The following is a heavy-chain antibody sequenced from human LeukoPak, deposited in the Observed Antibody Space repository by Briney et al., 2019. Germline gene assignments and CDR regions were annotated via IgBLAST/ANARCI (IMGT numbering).Heavy chain of an antibody. CDR3: ARFDDFGDRFDY. Sequence: SETLSLTCTVSGGSISSYYWSWIRQPPGKGLEWIGYIYYSGSTNYNPSLKSRVTISLDTSKSQFSLKLNSLTAADTAVYYCARFDDFGDRFDYWGQGTLVTVSS. D-gene: IGHD4-17*01. CDR1: GGSISSYY. CDR2: IYYSGST. V-gene: IGHV4-59*01. J-gene: IGHJ4*02.